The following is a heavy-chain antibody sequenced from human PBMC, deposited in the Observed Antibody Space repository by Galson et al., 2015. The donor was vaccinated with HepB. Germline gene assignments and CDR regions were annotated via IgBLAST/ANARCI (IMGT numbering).Heavy chain of an antibody. Sequence: SETLSLTCAVSGGSISSSNWWSWVRQPPGKGLEWIGEIYHSGSTNYNPSLKSRVTISVDKSKNQFSLKLSSVTAADTAVYYCAREGGHCSSTSCYYYYYGMDVWGQGTTVTVSS. V-gene: IGHV4-4*02. CDR1: GGSISSSNW. CDR2: IYHSGST. J-gene: IGHJ6*02. CDR3: AREGGHCSSTSCYYYYYGMDV. D-gene: IGHD2-2*01.